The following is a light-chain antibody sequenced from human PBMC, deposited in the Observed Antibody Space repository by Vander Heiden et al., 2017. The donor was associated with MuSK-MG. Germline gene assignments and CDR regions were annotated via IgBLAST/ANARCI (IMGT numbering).Light chain of an antibody. CDR1: QSLDNKY. Sequence: EIVLTQSPGILSLSPGEGATLSCRASQSLDNKYLAWLQQRPGQAPRLLIYGASNRAKGVPDRFSGSGSGTDFTLTISRLEPEDFAVYYCQQDESLPLSFRGGTKVEIK. V-gene: IGKV3-20*01. J-gene: IGKJ4*01. CDR2: GAS. CDR3: QQDESLPLS.